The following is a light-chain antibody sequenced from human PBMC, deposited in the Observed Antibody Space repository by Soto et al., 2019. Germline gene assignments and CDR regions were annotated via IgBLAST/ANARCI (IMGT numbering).Light chain of an antibody. J-gene: IGKJ3*01. CDR2: GGS. V-gene: IGKV3-20*01. CDR1: QSISSSN. Sequence: EIVLTQSPGTLSLSPGERATLSCRASQSISSSNLAWYQQKPGQAPRLLIYGGSSRATGIPDRFSGSGSGTDFTLTISRLEPEDFAVYYCQQYGSTVTFGPGTKVDI. CDR3: QQYGSTVT.